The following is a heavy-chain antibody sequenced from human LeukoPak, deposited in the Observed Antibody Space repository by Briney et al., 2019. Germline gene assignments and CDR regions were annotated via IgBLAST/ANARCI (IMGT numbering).Heavy chain of an antibody. CDR3: ARDGLWFGIDAFDI. Sequence: PGGSLRLSCAASGFTFSSYEMNWVRQAPGKGLEWVSYISSSGSTIYYADSVKGRFTTSRDNAKNSLYLQMNSLRAEDTAVYYCARDGLWFGIDAFDIWGQGTMVTVSS. D-gene: IGHD3-10*01. CDR1: GFTFSSYE. J-gene: IGHJ3*02. CDR2: ISSSGSTI. V-gene: IGHV3-48*03.